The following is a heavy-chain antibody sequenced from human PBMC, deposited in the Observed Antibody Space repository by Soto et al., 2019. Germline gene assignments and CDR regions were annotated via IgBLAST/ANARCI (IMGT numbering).Heavy chain of an antibody. D-gene: IGHD3-10*01. Sequence: SETLSLTCAVYGGSFSGYYWSWIRQPPGKGLEWIGEINHSGSTNYNPSLKSRVTISVDTSKNQFSLKLSSVTAADTAVYYCAWFGELIGFDPWGQGTLVTVSS. CDR1: GGSFSGYY. CDR2: INHSGST. J-gene: IGHJ5*02. V-gene: IGHV4-34*01. CDR3: AWFGELIGFDP.